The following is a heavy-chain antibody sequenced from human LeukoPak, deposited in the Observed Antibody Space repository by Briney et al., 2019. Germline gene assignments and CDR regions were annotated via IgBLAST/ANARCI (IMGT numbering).Heavy chain of an antibody. D-gene: IGHD3-10*01. Sequence: SETLSLTCAVYGGSFSGYYWDWIRQPPGKGLEWIGRIYYSGSTYYNPSLKSRVTISVDTSKNQFSLKLSSVTAADTAVYYCARESKLFFGETRWGQGTLVTVSS. J-gene: IGHJ4*02. V-gene: IGHV4-34*01. CDR2: IYYSGST. CDR1: GGSFSGYY. CDR3: ARESKLFFGETR.